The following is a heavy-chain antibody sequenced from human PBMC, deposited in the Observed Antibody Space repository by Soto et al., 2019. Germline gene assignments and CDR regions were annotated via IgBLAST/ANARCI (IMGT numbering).Heavy chain of an antibody. V-gene: IGHV3-9*01. CDR3: LKDAPNGSIDD. Sequence: VQVVASGGGLVQPGRSLRLSCAVSGFRFEQYVMHWVRQAPGKGLECVSTVSPTGDTVAYADSVEGRFTVSRDNAKNSLYLQMNSLKGDDXXXYYCLKDAPNGSIDDWGQGTLVTVSS. CDR1: GFRFEQYV. CDR2: VSPTGDTV. D-gene: IGHD3-10*01. J-gene: IGHJ4*02.